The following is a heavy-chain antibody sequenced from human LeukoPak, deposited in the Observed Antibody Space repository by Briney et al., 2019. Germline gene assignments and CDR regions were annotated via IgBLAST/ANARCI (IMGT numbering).Heavy chain of an antibody. CDR1: GGSISRYY. CDR2: IYYSGST. CDR3: ARDRGSSSWPGGNWFDP. J-gene: IGHJ5*02. D-gene: IGHD6-13*01. Sequence: SETLSLTCNVSGGSISRYYWNWIRQTPGKGLEWIGSIYYSGSTYYNPSLKSRVTISVDTSKNQFSLKLSSVTAADTAVYYCARDRGSSSWPGGNWFDPWGQGTLVTVSS. V-gene: IGHV4-39*07.